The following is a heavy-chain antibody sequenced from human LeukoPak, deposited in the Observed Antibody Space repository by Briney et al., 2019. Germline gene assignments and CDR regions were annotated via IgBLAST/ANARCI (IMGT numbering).Heavy chain of an antibody. CDR2: MYYNGSA. CDR1: GYLIRNGYF. Sequence: SETLSLMCTVSGYLIRNGYFWGWIRQSPGRGLEWIASMYYNGSAYFNPSLKSRASVSIDTSSNQFSLTLTSVTAAGSAMYHCARLNSWFVAVWGQGSQVIVSS. CDR3: ARLNSWFVAV. V-gene: IGHV4-38-2*02. D-gene: IGHD3-10*01. J-gene: IGHJ4*02.